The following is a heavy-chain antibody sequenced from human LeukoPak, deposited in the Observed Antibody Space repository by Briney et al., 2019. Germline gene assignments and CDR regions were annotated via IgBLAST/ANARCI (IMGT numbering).Heavy chain of an antibody. D-gene: IGHD3-22*01. V-gene: IGHV4-39*07. CDR1: GGSISSSSYY. J-gene: IGHJ4*02. CDR3: ARGVRVGTSSGYPPGY. CDR2: IYYSGST. Sequence: PSETLSLTCTVSGGSISSSSYYWGWIRQPPGKGLEWIGSIYYSGSTYYNPSLKSRVTISVDTSKNQFSLKLSSVTAADTAVYYCARGVRVGTSSGYPPGYWGQGTLVTVSS.